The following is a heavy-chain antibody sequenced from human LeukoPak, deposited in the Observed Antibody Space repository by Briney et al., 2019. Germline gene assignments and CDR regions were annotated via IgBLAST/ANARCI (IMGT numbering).Heavy chain of an antibody. CDR2: ISSSSSTI. V-gene: IGHV3-48*02. D-gene: IGHD4-17*01. CDR1: GFTFSSYS. J-gene: IGHJ4*02. Sequence: GGSLRLSCAASGFTFSSYSTNWVRQAPGKGLEWVSYISSSSSTIYYADSVKGRFTISRDNAKNSLYLQMNSLGDEDTAVYYCARVTVTTQDDYWGQGTLVTVSS. CDR3: ARVTVTTQDDY.